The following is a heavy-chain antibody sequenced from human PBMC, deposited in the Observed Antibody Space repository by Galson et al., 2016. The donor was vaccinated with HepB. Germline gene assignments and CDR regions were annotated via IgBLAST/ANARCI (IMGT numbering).Heavy chain of an antibody. J-gene: IGHJ6*02. D-gene: IGHD6-6*01. CDR1: GFTFSNYG. CDR2: IWYDGSKK. V-gene: IGHV3-33*01. CDR3: ARDGIPSPQDIGGRLPPPYYYGMDV. Sequence: SLRLSCAASGFTFSNYGMHWVRQAPGKGLEWVALIWYDGSKKYYAESVKGRLTISRDNSKNTLDLQVNSLRAEDAAVYYWARDGIPSPQDIGGRLPPPYYYGMDVWGQGTAVTVSS.